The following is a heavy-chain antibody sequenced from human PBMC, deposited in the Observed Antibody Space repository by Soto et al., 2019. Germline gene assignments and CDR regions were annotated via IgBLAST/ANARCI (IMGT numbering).Heavy chain of an antibody. CDR1: GFIFSSYV. J-gene: IGHJ5*02. D-gene: IGHD2-2*01. V-gene: IGHV3-30-3*01. Sequence: GGSLRLSCVASGFIFSSYVMHWVRQAPGKGLEWVAVISYDGSNKYYADSVKGRFTISRDNSKNTLYLQMNSLRAEDTAVYYCARDPRGYCSSTSCSQNWFDPWGQGTLVTVSS. CDR3: ARDPRGYCSSTSCSQNWFDP. CDR2: ISYDGSNK.